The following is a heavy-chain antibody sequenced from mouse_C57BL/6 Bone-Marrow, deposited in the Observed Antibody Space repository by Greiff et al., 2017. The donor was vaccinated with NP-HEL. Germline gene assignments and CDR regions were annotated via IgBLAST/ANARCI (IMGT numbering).Heavy chain of an antibody. CDR2: IDPNSGGT. Sequence: QVQLQQPGAELVKPGASVTLSCKASGYTFTSYWMHWVKQRPGRGLEWIGRIDPNSGGTKYTEKFKSKATLTVDKPSSTAYMQLSSLTSEDAAVYYCARPIDYYGSSYVAWFAYWGQGTLVTVSA. V-gene: IGHV1-72*01. CDR1: GYTFTSYW. J-gene: IGHJ3*01. D-gene: IGHD1-1*01. CDR3: ARPIDYYGSSYVAWFAY.